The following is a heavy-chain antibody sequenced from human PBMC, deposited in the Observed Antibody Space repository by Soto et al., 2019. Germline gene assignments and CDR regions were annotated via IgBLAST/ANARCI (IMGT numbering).Heavy chain of an antibody. CDR3: ARDPKTSGGQHWAFNYFDS. Sequence: GGSLRLSCAASGFSFSISPMHWVRQAPGKGPEWVALISYDGTNKFYADSVKGRFTISRDNSKSTLYLQVDSLRPEDAAVYYCARDPKTSGGQHWAFNYFDSWGQGTLVTVS. CDR1: GFSFSISP. V-gene: IGHV3-30-3*01. CDR2: ISYDGTNK. J-gene: IGHJ4*02. D-gene: IGHD7-27*01.